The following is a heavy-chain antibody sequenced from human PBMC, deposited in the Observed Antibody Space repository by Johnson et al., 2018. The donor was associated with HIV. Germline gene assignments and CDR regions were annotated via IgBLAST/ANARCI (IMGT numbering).Heavy chain of an antibody. J-gene: IGHJ3*02. V-gene: IGHV3-20*04. D-gene: IGHD3-9*01. CDR3: ARTTRYFDCDAFDI. CDR2: INWNGGST. CDR1: GFTFDEYG. Sequence: VQLVESGGGVVRPGGSLRLSCAASGFTFDEYGMSWVRQAPGKGLDWVSGINWNGGSTGYADSVKGRFTISRDNATNSLYLQMNSLRAEDTALYYCARTTRYFDCDAFDIWGRGTMVTVSS.